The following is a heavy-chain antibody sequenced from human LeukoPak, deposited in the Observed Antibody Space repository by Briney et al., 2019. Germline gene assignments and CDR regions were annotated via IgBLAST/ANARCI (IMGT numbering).Heavy chain of an antibody. J-gene: IGHJ4*02. D-gene: IGHD3-22*01. CDR2: IYHSGST. V-gene: IGHV4-30-2*01. CDR1: GGSISSGSYY. CDR3: ARSLVSGYAPSHFDY. Sequence: PSQTLSLTCTVSGGSISSGSYYWSWIRQPAGKGLEWIGYIYHSGSTYYNPSLKSRVTISVDRSKNQFSLKLSSVTAADTAVYYCARSLVSGYAPSHFDYWGQGTLVTVSS.